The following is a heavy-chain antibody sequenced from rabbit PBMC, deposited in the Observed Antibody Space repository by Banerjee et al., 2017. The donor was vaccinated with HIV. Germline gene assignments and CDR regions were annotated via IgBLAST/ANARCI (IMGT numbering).Heavy chain of an antibody. CDR2: INTGSGSA. J-gene: IGHJ6*01. CDR1: GFSFSSGYY. CDR3: ARGGVGTTYPYGGMDL. D-gene: IGHD8-1*01. Sequence: QSLEESGGDLVKPGASLTLTCTASGFSFSSGYYMCWVRQAPGKGLELIGYINTGSGSADYASWVNGRFTISKTSSTTVTLQMTSLTAADTATYFCARGGVGTTYPYGGMDLWGPGTLVTVS. V-gene: IGHV1S40*01.